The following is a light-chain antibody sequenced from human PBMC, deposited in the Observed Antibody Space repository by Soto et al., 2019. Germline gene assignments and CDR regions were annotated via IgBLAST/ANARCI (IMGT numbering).Light chain of an antibody. CDR3: SSYTSSSAKV. CDR1: SSDVGGYNY. Sequence: QSALTQPASVSGPPGQSITISCTGTSSDVGGYNYVSWYQQHPGKAPKLMIYEVSNRPSGVSRRFSGSKSGNTAFLTIPGLQAEDEADYYCSSYTSSSAKVFGTGTKVTVL. J-gene: IGLJ1*01. CDR2: EVS. V-gene: IGLV2-14*01.